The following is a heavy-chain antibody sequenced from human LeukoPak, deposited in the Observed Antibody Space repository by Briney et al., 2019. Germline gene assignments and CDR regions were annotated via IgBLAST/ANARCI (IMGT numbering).Heavy chain of an antibody. D-gene: IGHD2-15*01. CDR2: IKRDGSEK. V-gene: IGHV3-7*01. Sequence: PGGSLRLSCAASGFAFSSFAMTWVRQAPGKGLEWVANIKRDGSEKHYLDSVEGRFTISRDNAESSLYLQMTSLRAEDTAVYYCARDYTYCSGGTCYDRFDYWGQGTLVTVSS. J-gene: IGHJ4*02. CDR1: GFAFSSFA. CDR3: ARDYTYCSGGTCYDRFDY.